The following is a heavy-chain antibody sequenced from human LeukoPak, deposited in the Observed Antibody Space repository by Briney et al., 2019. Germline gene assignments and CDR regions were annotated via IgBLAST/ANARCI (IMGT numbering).Heavy chain of an antibody. Sequence: SETLSLTCAVSVGSVSGHHWDWIRQPPGKGLEWIGYIYYSGSTNYNPSLQSRVTISVDTTKNQSSLKLSSVTAADTAVYYCARLHDGYRYGADYWGQGTLVTAS. J-gene: IGHJ4*02. V-gene: IGHV4-59*08. CDR1: VGSVSGHH. D-gene: IGHD5-18*01. CDR3: ARLHDGYRYGADY. CDR2: IYYSGST.